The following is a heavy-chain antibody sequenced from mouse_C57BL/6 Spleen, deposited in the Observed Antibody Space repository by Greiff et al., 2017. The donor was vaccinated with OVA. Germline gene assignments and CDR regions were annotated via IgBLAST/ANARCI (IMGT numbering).Heavy chain of an antibody. CDR1: GYSFTDYN. CDR3: AREGVYYGSSPSWYFDV. J-gene: IGHJ1*03. V-gene: IGHV1-39*01. CDR2: INPNYGTT. D-gene: IGHD1-1*01. Sequence: VQLQQSGPELVKPGASVKISCKASGYSFTDYNMNWVKQSNGKSLEWIGVINPNYGTTSYNQKFKGKATLTVDQSSSTAYMQLNSLTSEDAAVSYCAREGVYYGSSPSWYFDVWGTGTTVTVSS.